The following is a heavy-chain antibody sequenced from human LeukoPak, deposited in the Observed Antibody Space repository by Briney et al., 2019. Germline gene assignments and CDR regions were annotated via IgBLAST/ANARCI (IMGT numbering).Heavy chain of an antibody. CDR2: IYYSGST. CDR3: ARRGSYYGSGSYFGWFNY. CDR1: GGSLSSSTYY. J-gene: IGHJ4*02. V-gene: IGHV4-39*01. D-gene: IGHD3-10*01. Sequence: SETLSLTCTVSGGSLSSSTYYWGWLRQPPGMGLEWLGSIYYSGSTYYNPSLKSRVTISVDTSKNQFSLKLSSVTAADTAVYYCARRGSYYGSGSYFGWFNYWGQGTLVTVSS.